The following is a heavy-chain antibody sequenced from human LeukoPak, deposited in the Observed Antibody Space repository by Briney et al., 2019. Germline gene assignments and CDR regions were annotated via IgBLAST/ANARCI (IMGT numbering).Heavy chain of an antibody. CDR1: GFTFSSYE. CDR2: ISSSSSYI. CDR3: ARASSSRSNGGFDY. J-gene: IGHJ4*02. V-gene: IGHV3-21*01. Sequence: GGSLRLSCAASGFTFSSYEMNWVRQAPGKGLEWVSSISSSSSYIYYADSVKGRFTISRDNAKNSLYLQMNSLRAEDTAVYYCARASSSRSNGGFDYWGQGTLVTVSS. D-gene: IGHD6-13*01.